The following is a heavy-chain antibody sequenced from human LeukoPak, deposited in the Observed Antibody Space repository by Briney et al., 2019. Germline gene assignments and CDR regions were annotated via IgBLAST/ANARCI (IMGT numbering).Heavy chain of an antibody. D-gene: IGHD3-16*02. J-gene: IGHJ5*02. V-gene: IGHV4-59*01. CDR2: IYYGGST. CDR3: ARSIMITFGGVIDNSWFDP. Sequence: SETLSPTRTVSGGSIGSYYWSWIRQPPEKGLEWIGNIYYGGSTNYNPSLKSRVTISIATSKMQFSLKLRSVTAADTAVYSCARSIMITFGGVIDNSWFDPWGQGTLVTVSS. CDR1: GGSIGSYY.